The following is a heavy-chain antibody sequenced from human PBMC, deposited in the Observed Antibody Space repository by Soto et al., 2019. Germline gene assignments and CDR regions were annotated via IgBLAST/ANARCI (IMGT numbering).Heavy chain of an antibody. CDR2: MNPNSGET. J-gene: IGHJ5*02. CDR1: GYTFNDYE. Sequence: QEQLVQSAAEVKKPGASVKVSCMTSGYTFNDYEINWVRQATGQGLELIGWMNPNSGETGYAQRSKGRVTMTTSSSLGTAYLALTRLTSDDTAVYYCARIAMPVRPRWYNWFDPWGQGTLVTVSS. CDR3: ARIAMPVRPRWYNWFDP. D-gene: IGHD2-2*01. V-gene: IGHV1-8*02.